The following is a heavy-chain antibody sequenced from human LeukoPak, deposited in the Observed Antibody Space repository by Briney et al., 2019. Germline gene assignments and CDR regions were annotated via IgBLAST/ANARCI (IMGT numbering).Heavy chain of an antibody. CDR1: GFTFSSYS. J-gene: IGHJ4*02. CDR2: ISSSSSYI. D-gene: IGHD4-17*01. V-gene: IGHV3-21*01. Sequence: GGSLRLSCAASGFTFSSYSVNWVRQAPGKGLEWVSSISSSSSYIYYADSVKGRFTISRDNAKNSLYLQMNSLRAEDTAVYYCARDGDYVETFDYWGQGTLVTVSS. CDR3: ARDGDYVETFDY.